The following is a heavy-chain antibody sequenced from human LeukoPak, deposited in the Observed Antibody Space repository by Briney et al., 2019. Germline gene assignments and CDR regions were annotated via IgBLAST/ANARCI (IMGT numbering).Heavy chain of an antibody. Sequence: GRSLRLSCAASGFTFSSYGMHWVRQAPGKGLEWVAVIWYDGSNKYYADSVKGRFTISRDNSKNTLYLQMNSLRAEDTAVYYCATGDIVVVPAATFWGQGTLVTVSS. CDR1: GFTFSSYG. J-gene: IGHJ4*02. V-gene: IGHV3-33*01. D-gene: IGHD2-2*01. CDR3: ATGDIVVVPAATF. CDR2: IWYDGSNK.